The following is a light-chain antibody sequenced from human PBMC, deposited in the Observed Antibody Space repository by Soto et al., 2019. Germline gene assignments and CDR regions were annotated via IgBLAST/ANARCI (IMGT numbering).Light chain of an antibody. CDR2: DVS. J-gene: IGLJ2*01. Sequence: QSALTQPASVSGSPGQSITISCTGGSTGIGDNNFVSWYQQHPGKAPKLIIYDVSNRPSGVSNRFSGSESGNTASLTISGLQAEDEAEYYCISYTRRHTLEFGGGTKLTVL. CDR1: STGIGDNNF. V-gene: IGLV2-14*01. CDR3: ISYTRRHTLE.